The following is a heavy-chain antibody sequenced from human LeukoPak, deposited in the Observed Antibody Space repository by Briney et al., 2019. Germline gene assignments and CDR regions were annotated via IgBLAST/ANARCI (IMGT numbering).Heavy chain of an antibody. Sequence: SEKVSCKASGGTFSSYAISWVRQAPGQGLEWMGGIIPIFGTANYAQKFQGRVTITADESTSTAYMELSSLRSEDTAVYYCARGDPGYYGMDVWGQGTTVTVSS. CDR3: ARGDPGYYGMDV. CDR2: IIPIFGTA. V-gene: IGHV1-69*13. D-gene: IGHD7-27*01. CDR1: GGTFSSYA. J-gene: IGHJ6*02.